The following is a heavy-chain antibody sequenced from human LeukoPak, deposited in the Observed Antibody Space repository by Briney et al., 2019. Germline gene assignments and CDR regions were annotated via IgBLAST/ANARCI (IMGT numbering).Heavy chain of an antibody. Sequence: ASVKVSCKASGYTFTNYGISWVRQAPGQGPEWMGWISAYDGNTNYLQKFQGRVTMTTDTATSTAYMELRSLRSDDTAVYYCARDKVVASAGTPNWFDPWGQGTLVTVSS. CDR1: GYTFTNYG. V-gene: IGHV1-18*01. J-gene: IGHJ5*02. D-gene: IGHD6-13*01. CDR3: ARDKVVASAGTPNWFDP. CDR2: ISAYDGNT.